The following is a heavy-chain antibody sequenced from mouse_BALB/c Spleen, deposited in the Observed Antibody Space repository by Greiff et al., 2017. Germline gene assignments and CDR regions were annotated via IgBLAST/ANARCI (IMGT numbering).Heavy chain of an antibody. CDR2: ISSGGSYT. Sequence: EVQRVESGGGLVKPGGSLKLSCAASGFTFSSYAMSWVRQTPEKRLEWVATISSGGSYTYYPDSVKGRFTISRDNAKNTLYLQMSSLRSEDTAMYYCARNYGSYAMDYWGQGTSVTVSS. D-gene: IGHD1-1*01. CDR1: GFTFSSYA. J-gene: IGHJ4*01. V-gene: IGHV5-9-3*01. CDR3: ARNYGSYAMDY.